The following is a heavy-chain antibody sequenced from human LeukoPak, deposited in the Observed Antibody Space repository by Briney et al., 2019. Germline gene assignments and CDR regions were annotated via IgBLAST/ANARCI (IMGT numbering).Heavy chain of an antibody. V-gene: IGHV6-1*01. D-gene: IGHD5-24*01. Sequence: SQTLSLTCAISGDSVSSNSSACNWIRQSPSRGLEWLGRTYYRSKWYNDYAVSVKSRITINPDTSKNQFSLQLNSVTPEDTAVYYCARGGQGDGYSADEAFDFWGQGTMVTVSS. CDR2: TYYRSKWYN. CDR1: GDSVSSNSSA. J-gene: IGHJ3*01. CDR3: ARGGQGDGYSADEAFDF.